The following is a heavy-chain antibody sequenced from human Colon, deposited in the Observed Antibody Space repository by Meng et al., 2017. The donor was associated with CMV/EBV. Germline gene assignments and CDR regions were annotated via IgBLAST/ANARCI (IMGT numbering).Heavy chain of an antibody. V-gene: IGHV2-5*02. D-gene: IGHD1-26*01. Sequence: CYEFSRDNSGVGVTWVRQPPGEALEWRARIYWDDEKRYNPSLQNRLTISNDTDKNQVLLTRTNMDPADTATYYCARRGSGSYAFDHWGQGTLVTVSS. J-gene: IGHJ4*02. CDR1: EFSRDNSGVG. CDR3: ARRGSGSYAFDH. CDR2: IYWDDEK.